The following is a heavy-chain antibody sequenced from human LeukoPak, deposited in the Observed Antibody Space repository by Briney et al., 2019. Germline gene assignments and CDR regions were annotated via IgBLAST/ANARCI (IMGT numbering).Heavy chain of an antibody. CDR2: VNGNGGST. D-gene: IGHD3-16*02. Sequence: GGSLRLSCAASGFIFSTYAMSGVREARGKGVDWVSGVNGNGGSTSYADSVKGRFTIFRDNSKNTVYLQMNSLRVEDTAVYYCAKSLYGGCDYWGQGTVVTVSS. J-gene: IGHJ4*02. CDR1: GFIFSTYA. V-gene: IGHV3-23*01. CDR3: AKSLYGGCDY.